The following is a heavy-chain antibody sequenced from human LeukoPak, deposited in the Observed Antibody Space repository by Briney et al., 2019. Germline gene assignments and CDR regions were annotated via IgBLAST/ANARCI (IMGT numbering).Heavy chain of an antibody. CDR1: GYSIISGYF. V-gene: IGHV4-38-2*02. CDR3: ARVVASTSIDS. D-gene: IGHD2-15*01. CDR2: ILHSGDV. J-gene: IGHJ4*02. Sequence: SETLSLTCIVSGYSIISGYFWGWVRQPPGKGPEWIGSILHSGDVYYNPSLKSRVTLSVDPSKNRFSLKLTSVTAADTAIYYCARVVASTSIDSWGQGTLVTVSS.